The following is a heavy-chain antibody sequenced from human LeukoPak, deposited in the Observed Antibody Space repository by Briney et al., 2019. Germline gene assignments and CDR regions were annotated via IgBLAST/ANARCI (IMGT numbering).Heavy chain of an antibody. CDR1: GYTFTSYG. CDR2: MNPNSGNT. V-gene: IGHV1-8*03. J-gene: IGHJ5*02. D-gene: IGHD5-18*01. Sequence: ASVRVSCKASGYTFTSYGISWVRQATGQGLEWMGWMNPNSGNTGYAQKFQGRVTITRNTSISTAYMELSSLRSEDTAVYYCARGGYSYGYKFDPWGQGTLVTVSS. CDR3: ARGGYSYGYKFDP.